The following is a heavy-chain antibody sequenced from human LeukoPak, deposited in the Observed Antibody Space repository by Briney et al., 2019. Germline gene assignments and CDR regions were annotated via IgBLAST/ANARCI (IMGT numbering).Heavy chain of an antibody. CDR3: ARGSRSLGVTTVTRGFDC. V-gene: IGHV4-61*01. CDR2: IYYSGST. D-gene: IGHD4-17*01. Sequence: SETLSLTCTVSGYSISSGYYWGWIRQRPGKGLEWIGYIYYSGSTNYNPSLDSRVTMSVDTSKNQFSLNLSSVTAADTAVYYCARGSRSLGVTTVTRGFDCWGQGTLVTVSS. J-gene: IGHJ4*02. CDR1: GYSISSGYY.